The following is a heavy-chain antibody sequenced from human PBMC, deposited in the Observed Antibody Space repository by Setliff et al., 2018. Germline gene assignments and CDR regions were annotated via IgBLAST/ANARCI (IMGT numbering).Heavy chain of an antibody. V-gene: IGHV4-59*01. D-gene: IGHD1-26*01. CDR2: IYYRGTT. CDR1: GGFIRDYF. Sequence: SETLSLTCTVSGGFIRDYFWNWIRQSPGKGLEWIGYIYYRGTTNYNSSLKSRVTISIDMSKNQFSLKLSSATAADTAVYFCAAVGIDAGGGWFDPWGHGIPVTVSS. CDR3: AAVGIDAGGGWFDP. J-gene: IGHJ5*02.